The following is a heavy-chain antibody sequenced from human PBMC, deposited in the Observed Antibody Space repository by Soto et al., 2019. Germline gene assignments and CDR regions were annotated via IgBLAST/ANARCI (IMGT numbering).Heavy chain of an antibody. CDR1: GGTFSSYA. J-gene: IGHJ6*02. CDR2: IIPIFGTA. V-gene: IGHV1-69*13. CDR3: ARVKLDWVVGATDYYYGMDV. D-gene: IGHD1-26*01. Sequence: SVKVSCKASGGTFSSYAISWVRQAPGQGLEWMGGIIPIFGTANYAQKFQGRVTITADESTSTAYMELSSLRSEDTAVYYCARVKLDWVVGATDYYYGMDVWGQGTTVTVSS.